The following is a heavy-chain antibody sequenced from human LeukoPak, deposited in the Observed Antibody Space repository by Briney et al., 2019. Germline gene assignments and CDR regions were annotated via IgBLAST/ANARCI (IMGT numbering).Heavy chain of an antibody. CDR1: GFTFSSYW. D-gene: IGHD6-13*01. CDR2: IKHDGSEK. Sequence: PGGSLRLSCAASGFTFSSYWMSWVRQPPGKGLEWVANIKHDGSEKYYVDSVKGRFTISRDNAKNSLYLRMNSLRAEDTAVYYCARVGTAEGTLEDYWGQGTLVTVSS. J-gene: IGHJ4*02. V-gene: IGHV3-7*01. CDR3: ARVGTAEGTLEDY.